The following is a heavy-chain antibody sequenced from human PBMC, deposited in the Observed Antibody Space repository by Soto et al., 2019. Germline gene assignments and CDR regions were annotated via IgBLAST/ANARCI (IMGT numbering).Heavy chain of an antibody. J-gene: IGHJ4*02. CDR3: APYCGGDCYSTGGY. CDR1: GFTFSSYA. D-gene: IGHD2-21*02. V-gene: IGHV3-23*01. Sequence: GGSLRLSCAASGFTFSSYAMSWVRQAPGKGLEWVSAISGSGGSTYYADSVKGRFTISRDNSKNTLYLQMNSLRAEDTAVYYCAPYCGGDCYSTGGYWGQGTLVTVSS. CDR2: ISGSGGST.